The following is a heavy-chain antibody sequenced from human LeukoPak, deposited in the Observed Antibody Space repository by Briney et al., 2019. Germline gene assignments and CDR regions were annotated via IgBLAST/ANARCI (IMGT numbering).Heavy chain of an antibody. CDR3: ARGPTYYDFWSGYYKSNYYYYGMDV. D-gene: IGHD3-3*01. CDR1: GYTFTSYY. Sequence: ASVKVSCKAPGYTFTSYYMHWVRQAPGQGLEWMGLINPSGGSTSYAQKFQGRVTMTRDTSTSTVYMELSSLRSEDTAVYYCARGPTYYDFWSGYYKSNYYYYGMDVWGQGTTVTVSS. V-gene: IGHV1-46*01. J-gene: IGHJ6*02. CDR2: INPSGGST.